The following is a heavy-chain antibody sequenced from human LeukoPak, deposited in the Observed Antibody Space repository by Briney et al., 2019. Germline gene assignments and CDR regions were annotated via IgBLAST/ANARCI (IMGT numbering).Heavy chain of an antibody. J-gene: IGHJ4*02. D-gene: IGHD2-15*01. CDR2: MNPNSGNT. CDR1: GYTFTSYD. Sequence: GASVKVSCKASGYTFTSYDINWVRQATGQGLEWMGWMNPNSGNTGYAQKFQGRVTITRNTSISTAYMELSSLRSEDSAVYYCAGIGYCGGGSCTDFDYWGQGTLVTVSS. CDR3: AGIGYCGGGSCTDFDY. V-gene: IGHV1-8*03.